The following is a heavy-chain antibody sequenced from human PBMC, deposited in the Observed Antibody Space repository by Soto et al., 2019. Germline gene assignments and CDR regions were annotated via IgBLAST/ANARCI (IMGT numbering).Heavy chain of an antibody. V-gene: IGHV5-51*01. CDR2: IDPGDSDT. J-gene: IGHJ4*02. CDR3: ARARGRGYSGYDWNAYDY. CDR1: GYKFSNSW. D-gene: IGHD5-12*01. Sequence: PGESLKISCKGFGYKFSNSWIGWVRQMPGKSLEWMGIIDPGDSDTRYSPSFQGQVTISVDKSISTAFLQWTSLKASDTAIYYCARARGRGYSGYDWNAYDYWGQGTLVTVSS.